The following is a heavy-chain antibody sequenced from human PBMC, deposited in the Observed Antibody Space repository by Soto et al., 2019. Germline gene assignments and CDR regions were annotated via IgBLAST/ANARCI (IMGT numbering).Heavy chain of an antibody. D-gene: IGHD2-21*02. V-gene: IGHV4-59*08. CDR1: GASVSFNY. CDR2: VSYTGGT. CDR3: ARHAYCDGDCSPLL. J-gene: IGHJ4*02. Sequence: QVQLQESGPGLVKPSETLSLTCTVSGASVSFNYWSWIRQPPGKGLEWIGYVSYTGGTSYNPSPKSRVAMSVDTSKNQFSLKVDSVTAADTAVYYCARHAYCDGDCSPLLWGQGTLVTVSS.